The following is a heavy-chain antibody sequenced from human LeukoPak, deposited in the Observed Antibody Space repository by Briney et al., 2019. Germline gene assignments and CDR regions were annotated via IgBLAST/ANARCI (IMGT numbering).Heavy chain of an antibody. CDR2: IKGDESEK. CDR1: GFTFSNYW. D-gene: IGHD3-3*01. V-gene: IGHV3-7*01. CDR3: ARGGVASLDY. Sequence: PGGSLRLSCAASGFTFSNYWMHWVRQAPGKGLEWVANIKGDESEKYCVDSVKGRFSISRDNAKNMLYLQMNSLRAEDTAVYYCARGGVASLDYWGQGTLVTVSS. J-gene: IGHJ4*02.